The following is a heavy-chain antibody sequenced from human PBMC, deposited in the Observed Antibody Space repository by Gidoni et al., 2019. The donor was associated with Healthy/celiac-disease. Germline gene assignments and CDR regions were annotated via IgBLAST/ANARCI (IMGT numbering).Heavy chain of an antibody. Sequence: QVQLVESGGGVVQPGMSLRISCAASGFTFSSYGMHWVRQAPGKGLEWVAVISYDGSNTYYADSVKGRFTISRDNSKNTLYLQMNSLRAEDTAVYYCAKDRLYYDLWSGYIDYWGQGTLVTVSS. CDR3: AKDRLYYDLWSGYIDY. CDR1: GFTFSSYG. V-gene: IGHV3-30*18. CDR2: ISYDGSNT. J-gene: IGHJ4*02. D-gene: IGHD3-3*01.